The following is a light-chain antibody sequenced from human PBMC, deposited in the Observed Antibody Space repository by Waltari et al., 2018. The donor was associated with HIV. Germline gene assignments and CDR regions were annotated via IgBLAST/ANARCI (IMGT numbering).Light chain of an antibody. CDR3: KSFSTSNTYV. Sequence: QSALTQPASVSGSPGQSITISCTGTSSDVGYFNYVSCYQQHPGKAPKVIIYDVNNGPSGVSNHFSGPKSGYTASLTISGLRAEDEADYYCKSFSTSNTYVFGSGTRVTVL. J-gene: IGLJ1*01. CDR2: DVN. V-gene: IGLV2-14*01. CDR1: SSDVGYFNY.